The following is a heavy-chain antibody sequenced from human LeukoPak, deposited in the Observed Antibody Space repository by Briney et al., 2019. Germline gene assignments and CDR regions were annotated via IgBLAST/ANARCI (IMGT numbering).Heavy chain of an antibody. CDR2: TYYSGST. CDR3: ARGSPSVIVVVPAAYYYYMDV. Sequence: SETLSLTCTVSGGSISSYYWSWIRQPPGKGLEWIGYTYYSGSTNCNPSLKSRVTISVDTSKNQFSLKLSSVTAADTAVYYCARGSPSVIVVVPAAYYYYMDVWGKGTTVTVSS. V-gene: IGHV4-59*01. J-gene: IGHJ6*03. D-gene: IGHD2-2*01. CDR1: GGSISSYY.